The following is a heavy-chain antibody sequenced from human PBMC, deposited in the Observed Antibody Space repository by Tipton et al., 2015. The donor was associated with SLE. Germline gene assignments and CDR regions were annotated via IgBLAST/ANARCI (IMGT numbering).Heavy chain of an antibody. J-gene: IGHJ2*01. V-gene: IGHV4-61*02. CDR1: GGSISSGSYY. D-gene: IGHD3-10*01. CDR2: IYTSGST. CDR3: ARDRRGWYFAL. Sequence: TLSLTCTASGGSISSGSYYWSWIRQPAGKGLEWIGRIYTSGSTNYNPSLKSRVTISVDTSKNQFSLKLSSVTAADTAVYYCARDRRGWYFALWGRGTLVTVSS.